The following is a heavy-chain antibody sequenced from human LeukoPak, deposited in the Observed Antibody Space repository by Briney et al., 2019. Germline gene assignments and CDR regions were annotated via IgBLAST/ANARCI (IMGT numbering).Heavy chain of an antibody. CDR2: ISYDGSNK. J-gene: IGHJ4*02. CDR3: AKDLPLLYYDSSGYYDY. D-gene: IGHD3-22*01. V-gene: IGHV3-30*18. Sequence: PGGSLRLSCAASGFTFSSYGMHWVRQAPGEGLEWVAVISYDGSNKYYADSVKGRFTISRDNSKNTLYLQMNSLRAEDTAVYYCAKDLPLLYYDSSGYYDYWGQGTLVTVSS. CDR1: GFTFSSYG.